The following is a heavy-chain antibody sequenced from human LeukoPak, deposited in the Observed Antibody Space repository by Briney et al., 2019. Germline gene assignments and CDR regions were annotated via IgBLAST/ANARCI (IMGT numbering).Heavy chain of an antibody. CDR1: GFTFSSYT. D-gene: IGHD3-22*01. CDR2: ITTSDGNT. J-gene: IGHJ3*02. Sequence: GGSLRLSCAASGFTFSSYTMSWVRQAPGKGLEWVSTITTSDGNTYYADSVKGRFTISRDNSKNTLYLQMNSLRAEDTAVYYCAKDLTMIVVASPDDAFDIWGQGTMVTVSS. CDR3: AKDLTMIVVASPDDAFDI. V-gene: IGHV3-23*01.